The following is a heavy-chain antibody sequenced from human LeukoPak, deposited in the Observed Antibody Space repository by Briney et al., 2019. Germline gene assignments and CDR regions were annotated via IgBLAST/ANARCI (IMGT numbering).Heavy chain of an antibody. CDR3: AKDLLRFDS. Sequence: QPGGSLRLSCAVSGFTFSNYAMTWVRQAPGKGLDWVSAVSVSAGSTYYADSVKDRFTISRDNSKNTLYLQMNSLTAEDTAVYYCAKDLLRFDSWGQGTLVTVSS. V-gene: IGHV3-23*01. CDR1: GFTFSNYA. J-gene: IGHJ5*01. CDR2: VSVSAGST.